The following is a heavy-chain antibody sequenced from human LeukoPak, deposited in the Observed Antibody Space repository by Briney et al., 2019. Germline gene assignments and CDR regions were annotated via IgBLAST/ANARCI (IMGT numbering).Heavy chain of an antibody. V-gene: IGHV3-23*01. CDR2: ISGSGGST. Sequence: GGSLRLSCAASGFTFSSYAMSWVRQAPGKGLEWVSAISGSGGSTYYADSVKGRFTISRDNSKSTLYLQMNSLRAEDTAVYYCAKDPYYDSSVDWFDPWGQGTLVTVSS. CDR3: AKDPYYDSSVDWFDP. J-gene: IGHJ5*02. CDR1: GFTFSSYA. D-gene: IGHD3-22*01.